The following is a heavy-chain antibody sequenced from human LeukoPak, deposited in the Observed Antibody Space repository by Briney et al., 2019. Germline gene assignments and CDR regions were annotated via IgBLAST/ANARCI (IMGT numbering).Heavy chain of an antibody. V-gene: IGHV4-34*01. D-gene: IGHD3-10*01. J-gene: IGHJ6*04. Sequence: SETLSLTCAGYGGSFSGYYWSWIRQPPGKGLEWIGEINHSGSTNYNPSLKSRVTISVDTSKDQFSLKLSSVTAADTAVYYCARGSGITMVRGVIVSGMDVWGKGTTVTVSS. CDR1: GGSFSGYY. CDR3: ARGSGITMVRGVIVSGMDV. CDR2: INHSGST.